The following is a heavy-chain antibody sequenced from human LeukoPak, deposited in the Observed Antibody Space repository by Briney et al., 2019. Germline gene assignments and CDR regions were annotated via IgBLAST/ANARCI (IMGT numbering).Heavy chain of an antibody. CDR3: ARDRGYDSALDY. Sequence: GASVKVSCKASGYTFTGYYMHWVRQAPGQGLEWMGWINPNSGGTNYAQKFQGRVTMTRDTSISTAYMELSRLRSVDTAVYYCARDRGYDSALDYWGQGTLVTVSS. CDR2: INPNSGGT. V-gene: IGHV1-2*02. CDR1: GYTFTGYY. J-gene: IGHJ4*02. D-gene: IGHD5-12*01.